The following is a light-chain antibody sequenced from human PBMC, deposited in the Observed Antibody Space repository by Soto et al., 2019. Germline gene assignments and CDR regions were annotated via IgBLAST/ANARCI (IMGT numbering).Light chain of an antibody. V-gene: IGKV4-1*01. CDR3: QQFYSAPPYT. Sequence: DIVMTQSPDFLAVSLGERAAINCKPSQNILNSSNNKNSLAWYQQRPGQPPRLLIYWASIRESGVPDRFSGGGSGTHFTLTINNLQAEDVAVYYCQQFYSAPPYTFGQGTKLEIK. CDR2: WAS. J-gene: IGKJ2*01. CDR1: QNILNSSNNKNS.